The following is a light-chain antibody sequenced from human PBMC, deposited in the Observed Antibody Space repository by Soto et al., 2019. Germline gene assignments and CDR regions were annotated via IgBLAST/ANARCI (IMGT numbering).Light chain of an antibody. CDR2: EVT. CDR3: TSYTNSKAYIL. Sequence: QAVLTQPAFVSGSLGQSITISCTGTRTDIGGYNYVSWYQQYPGKAPKLVICEVTSRPSGISDRFSGSKSGNTASLTISGLQAEDEADYFCTSYTNSKAYILFGGGTKLTVL. CDR1: RTDIGGYNY. J-gene: IGLJ2*01. V-gene: IGLV2-14*01.